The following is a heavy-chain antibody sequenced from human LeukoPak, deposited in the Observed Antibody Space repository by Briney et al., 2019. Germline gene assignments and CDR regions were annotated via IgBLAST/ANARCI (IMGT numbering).Heavy chain of an antibody. V-gene: IGHV3-30*02. J-gene: IGHJ4*02. D-gene: IGHD4-17*01. CDR3: AKDRGGGGGDYFDY. Sequence: GGSLRLSCAASGFTFSDHYLDWVRQAPGKGLEWVAFIRYDGSNKYYADSVKGRFTISRDNSKNTLYLQMNSLRAEDTAVYYCAKDRGGGGGDYFDYWGQGTLVTVSS. CDR1: GFTFSDHY. CDR2: IRYDGSNK.